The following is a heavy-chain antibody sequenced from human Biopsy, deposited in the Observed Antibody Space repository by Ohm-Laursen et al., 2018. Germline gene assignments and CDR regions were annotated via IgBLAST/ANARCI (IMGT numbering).Heavy chain of an antibody. CDR3: ARGTNYYGSGRNRHWFDP. CDR2: INDSGRT. D-gene: IGHD3-10*01. CDR1: GGSFSGYY. Sequence: PSETLSLTCGVYGGSFSGYYCSWIRQPPGKGLEWIGEINDSGRTNYNPSLRSRVTFSVDTSKNQFSLKLSSVTAADTAAYYCARGTNYYGSGRNRHWFDPWGQGTQVTASS. V-gene: IGHV4-34*01. J-gene: IGHJ5*02.